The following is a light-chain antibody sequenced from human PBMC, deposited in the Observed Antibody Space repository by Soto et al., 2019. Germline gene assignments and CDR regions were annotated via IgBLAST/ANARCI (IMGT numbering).Light chain of an antibody. J-gene: IGKJ1*01. V-gene: IGKV1-27*01. Sequence: DIQMIQSPSSLSASVGDRVTITCRASQDISNFVAWYQQKPGKVPKLLISGASTLQLEVPTRFSGGGSGTDFTLTISSLQPDDVATYCCQTYSLPPQSFGQGTKVEI. CDR2: GAS. CDR1: QDISNF. CDR3: QTYSLPPQS.